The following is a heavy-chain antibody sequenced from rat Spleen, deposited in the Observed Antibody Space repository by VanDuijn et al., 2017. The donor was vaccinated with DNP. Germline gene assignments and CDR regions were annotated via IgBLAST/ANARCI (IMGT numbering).Heavy chain of an antibody. CDR3: ARHEATEGIDFEY. J-gene: IGHJ2*01. CDR2: ISYDGSST. CDR1: GFTFSNYG. D-gene: IGHD1-11*01. V-gene: IGHV5-29*01. Sequence: EVQLVESGGGLVQPGRSLKHSCAASGFTFSNYGMAWVRQAPTKGLEWVATISYDGSSTWYTDSVKGRFTISRDNAKSTLYLQMDSLRSEDTATYYCARHEATEGIDFEYWGQGVMVTVSS.